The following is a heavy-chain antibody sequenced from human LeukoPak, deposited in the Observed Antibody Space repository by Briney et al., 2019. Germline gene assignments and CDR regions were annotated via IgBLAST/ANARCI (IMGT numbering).Heavy chain of an antibody. J-gene: IGHJ6*04. Sequence: GGSLRLSCAASGFTFNNYNMNWVRQAPGKGLEWVSYISNSGSSIYYADSVKGRFTISRDNAKNSLYLQMNSLRAEDTAVYYCAELGITMIGGVWGKGTTVTISS. V-gene: IGHV3-48*04. CDR3: AELGITMIGGV. CDR2: ISNSGSSI. D-gene: IGHD3-10*02. CDR1: GFTFNNYN.